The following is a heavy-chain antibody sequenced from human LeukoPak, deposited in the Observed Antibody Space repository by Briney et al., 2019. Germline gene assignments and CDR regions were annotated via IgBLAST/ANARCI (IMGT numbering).Heavy chain of an antibody. CDR1: GFTFSSYW. V-gene: IGHV3-7*01. CDR3: ARDDYRNWFDP. Sequence: GGSLRLSCAASGFTFSSYWMSWVRQAPGKGLEWVANIKQDGSEKYYVDSVKGRFTISRVNAKNSLYLQMNSLRAEDTAVYYCARDDYRNWFDPWGQGTLVTVSS. D-gene: IGHD4-11*01. CDR2: IKQDGSEK. J-gene: IGHJ5*02.